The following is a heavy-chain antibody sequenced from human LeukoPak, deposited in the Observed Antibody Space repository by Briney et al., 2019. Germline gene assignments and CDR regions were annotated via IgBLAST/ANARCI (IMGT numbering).Heavy chain of an antibody. Sequence: SETLSLTCTVSGGSIFSYYWSWIRQPPGKGLEWMGYIYYSGCTNYNPPLKSRVTISVDTSKNQFSLRVSSVTAADTAVYYCARHLNNCGDDCYIFDYWGQGTLVTVPS. J-gene: IGHJ4*02. D-gene: IGHD2-21*01. CDR2: IYYSGCT. CDR1: GGSIFSYY. CDR3: ARHLNNCGDDCYIFDY. V-gene: IGHV4-59*08.